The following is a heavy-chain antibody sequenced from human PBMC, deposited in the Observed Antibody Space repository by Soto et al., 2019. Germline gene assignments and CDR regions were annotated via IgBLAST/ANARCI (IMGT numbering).Heavy chain of an antibody. CDR1: GYTFTAYY. Sequence: QVQLVQSGAEVKEPGDSVRVSCEASGYTFTAYYIHWVRQAPGQGLEWMGWINPKFGDTTYAQDFQGRLTLTRDTPLSMVDVDSRRLTADDTAIYYGSRITVDYSGPGSGNGDRVWGQATAVNVFS. V-gene: IGHV1-2*02. CDR2: INPKFGDT. J-gene: IGHJ6*02. CDR3: SRITVDYSGPGSGNGDRV. D-gene: IGHD6-25*01.